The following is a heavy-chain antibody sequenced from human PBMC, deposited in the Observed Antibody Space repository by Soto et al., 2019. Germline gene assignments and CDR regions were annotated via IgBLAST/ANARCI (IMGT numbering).Heavy chain of an antibody. V-gene: IGHV4-30-2*01. CDR1: GGAIHRNDFS. J-gene: IGHJ1*01. CDR3: TKIYSDSRGCSGTIDA. CDR2: IYDSGST. Sequence: QLQLQESDSGLVKPSQTLSLTCAVSGGAIHRNDFSWFRQAPGKALEWMGSIYDSGSTSTNAALNDRHTLSTGRSSNPNSLKLRSVTAADTAVYYCTKIYSDSRGCSGTIDAWGQGTLGTFSS. D-gene: IGHD3-22*01.